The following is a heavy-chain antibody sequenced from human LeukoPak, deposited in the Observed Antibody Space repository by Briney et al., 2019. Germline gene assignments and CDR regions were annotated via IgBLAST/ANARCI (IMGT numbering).Heavy chain of an antibody. CDR3: ARVLPVASRDY. J-gene: IGHJ4*02. V-gene: IGHV3-7*01. CDR1: GFTFSTYW. D-gene: IGHD2-2*01. Sequence: GGFLRLSCAASGFTFSTYWMSWVRQAPGKGLEWVANIKQDGSDKFYVDSVKGRFTIPRDNAKNSMYLQMSSLRAEDTAIYYCARVLPVASRDYWGQGTLVTVSS. CDR2: IKQDGSDK.